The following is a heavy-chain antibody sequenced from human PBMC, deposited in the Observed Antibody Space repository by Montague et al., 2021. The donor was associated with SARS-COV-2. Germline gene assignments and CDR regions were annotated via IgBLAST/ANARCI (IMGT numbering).Heavy chain of an antibody. CDR2: ITNSGDST. D-gene: IGHD2-2*02. V-gene: IGHV3-23*01. CDR3: ARHGYCSSTTCYIVYYGTDV. Sequence: SLRLSCAASRFTFSRYGMSWVRQAPGKGLEWVSSITNSGDSTYYADSVKGRFTISRDNSKYTLYLQMSSLRAEDTAVYYCARHGYCSSTTCYIVYYGTDVWGQGTTVTVSS. CDR1: RFTFSRYG. J-gene: IGHJ6*02.